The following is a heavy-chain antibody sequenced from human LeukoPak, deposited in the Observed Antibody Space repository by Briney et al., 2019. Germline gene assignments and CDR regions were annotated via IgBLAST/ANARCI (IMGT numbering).Heavy chain of an antibody. J-gene: IGHJ4*02. CDR1: GFTFSSYA. CDR3: AKGSPADIVVVVAAIEL. Sequence: GASLRLSCAASGFTFSSYAMSWVRQAPGKGLEWVSAISGSGGSTYYADSVKGRFTISRDNYKNTLYLQMNSLRAEDTAVYYCAKGSPADIVVVVAAIELWGQGTLVTVSS. V-gene: IGHV3-23*01. D-gene: IGHD2-15*01. CDR2: ISGSGGST.